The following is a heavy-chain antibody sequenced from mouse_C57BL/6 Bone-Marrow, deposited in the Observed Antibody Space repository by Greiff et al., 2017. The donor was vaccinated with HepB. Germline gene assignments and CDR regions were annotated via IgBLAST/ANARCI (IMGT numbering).Heavy chain of an antibody. V-gene: IGHV2-3*01. CDR2: IWGDGST. Sequence: QVQLKESGPGLVAPSQSLSITCTVSGFSLTSYGVSWVRQPPGKVLEWLGVIWGDGSTNYHSALISRLSISKDNSKSQVFLKLNSLQTDDTATYYCAKHEGNYYGSSPYYAMDYWGQGTSVTVSS. D-gene: IGHD1-1*01. CDR1: GFSLTSYG. CDR3: AKHEGNYYGSSPYYAMDY. J-gene: IGHJ4*01.